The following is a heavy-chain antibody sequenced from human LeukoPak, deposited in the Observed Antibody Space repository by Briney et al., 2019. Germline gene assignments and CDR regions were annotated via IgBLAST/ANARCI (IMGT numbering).Heavy chain of an antibody. V-gene: IGHV3-11*01. J-gene: IGHJ3*02. CDR2: ISSSGSTK. Sequence: GGPLRLSCAASGFTFSDHYVSWIRQAPGKGLEWVSYISSSGSTKYYGDSVKGRLTLYRDNAKNSLYLQMNSLRAEDTAVYYCARVGALGYYGSSGPGGAFDIWGQGTMVTVSS. CDR3: ARVGALGYYGSSGPGGAFDI. CDR1: GFTFSDHY. D-gene: IGHD3-22*01.